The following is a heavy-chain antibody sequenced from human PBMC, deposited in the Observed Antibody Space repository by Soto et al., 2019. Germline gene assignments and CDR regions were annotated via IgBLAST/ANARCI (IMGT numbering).Heavy chain of an antibody. J-gene: IGHJ4*02. CDR1: GYTFTSYG. Sequence: GASVKVSCKASGYTFTSYGISWVRQAPGQGLEWMGWISAYNGNTNYAQKLQGRVTITADESTSTAYMELSSLRSEDTAVYYCARRRRRCSGGSCYDYFDYWGQGTLVTVSS. D-gene: IGHD2-15*01. CDR2: ISAYNGNT. CDR3: ARRRRRCSGGSCYDYFDY. V-gene: IGHV1-18*04.